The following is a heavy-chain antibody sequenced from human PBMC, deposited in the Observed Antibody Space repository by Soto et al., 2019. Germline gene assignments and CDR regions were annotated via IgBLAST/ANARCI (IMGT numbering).Heavy chain of an antibody. Sequence: ASVKVSCKASGGTFSSYAISWVRQAPGQGLEWMGGIIPIFGIANYAQKFQGRVTITADKSTSTAYMELSSLRSEDTAVYYCARGNYDSSGYYFDYWGQGTLVTVSS. V-gene: IGHV1-69*10. CDR1: GGTFSSYA. CDR3: ARGNYDSSGYYFDY. D-gene: IGHD3-22*01. J-gene: IGHJ4*02. CDR2: IIPIFGIA.